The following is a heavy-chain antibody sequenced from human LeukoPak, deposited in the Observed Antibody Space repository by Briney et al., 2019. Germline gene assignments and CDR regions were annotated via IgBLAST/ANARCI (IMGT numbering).Heavy chain of an antibody. CDR2: MNPNSGNT. CDR1: GYTFTSYG. V-gene: IGHV1-8*02. CDR3: ARVYYDFWSGYSRHFDY. J-gene: IGHJ4*02. Sequence: GASVKVSCKASGYTFTSYGINWVRQATGQGLEWMGWMNPNSGNTGYAQKFQGRVTMTRNTSISTAYMELSSLRSEDTAVYYCARVYYDFWSGYSRHFDYWGQGTLVTVSS. D-gene: IGHD3-3*01.